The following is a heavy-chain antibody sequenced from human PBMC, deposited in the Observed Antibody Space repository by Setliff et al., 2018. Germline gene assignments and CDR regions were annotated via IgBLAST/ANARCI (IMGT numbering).Heavy chain of an antibody. D-gene: IGHD6-19*01. CDR1: GYTFTSYG. Sequence: ASVKVSCKASGYTFTSYGISWVRQAPGQGLEWMGWISAYIGNTNYAQKLQGRVTMTTDTSTSTAYMELRSLRSDDTAVYYCAREEVGRYSSGWYISSDNWFDPWGQGTLVTVSS. CDR2: ISAYIGNT. CDR3: AREEVGRYSSGWYISSDNWFDP. J-gene: IGHJ5*02. V-gene: IGHV1-18*01.